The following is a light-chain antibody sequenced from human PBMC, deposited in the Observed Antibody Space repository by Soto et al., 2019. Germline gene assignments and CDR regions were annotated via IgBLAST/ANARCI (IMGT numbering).Light chain of an antibody. V-gene: IGKV3-20*01. Sequence: EIVLTQSPGTLSLSPGERATLSCRASQSVSSSYLAWYQQKPGQAPRLLIYAASSRATGIPDRFSGSGSGTDFTLTISRLEPDDFAVYYCHQYGSSPYTFGQGTKLEIK. CDR1: QSVSSSY. CDR3: HQYGSSPYT. J-gene: IGKJ2*01. CDR2: AAS.